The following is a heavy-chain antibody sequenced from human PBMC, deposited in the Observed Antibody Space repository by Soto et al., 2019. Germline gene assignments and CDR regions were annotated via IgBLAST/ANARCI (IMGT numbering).Heavy chain of an antibody. Sequence: GGSLRLPCAASGFTFSSYDMHWVRQATGKGLEWVSAIGTAGDPYYPGSVKGRFTISRENAKNSLYLQMNSLRAGDTAVYYCARSKAXLYNWNYGQRGSYGMDVWGQGTTVTVSS. CDR2: IGTAGDP. CDR1: GFTFSSYD. J-gene: IGHJ6*02. V-gene: IGHV3-13*05. CDR3: ARSKAXLYNWNYGQRGSYGMDV. D-gene: IGHD1-7*01.